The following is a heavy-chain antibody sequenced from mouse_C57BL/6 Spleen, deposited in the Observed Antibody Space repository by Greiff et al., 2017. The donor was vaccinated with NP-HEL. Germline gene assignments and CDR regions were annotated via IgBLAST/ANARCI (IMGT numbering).Heavy chain of an antibody. CDR1: GFSLTSYG. Sequence: VMLVESGPGLVQPSQSLSITCTVSGFSLTSYGVHWVRQSPGKGLEWLGVIWSGGSTDYNAAFISRLSISKDNSKSQVFFKMNSLQADDTAIYYCARNGYSNYEGAMDYWGQGTSVTVSS. V-gene: IGHV2-2*01. D-gene: IGHD2-5*01. CDR2: IWSGGST. J-gene: IGHJ4*01. CDR3: ARNGYSNYEGAMDY.